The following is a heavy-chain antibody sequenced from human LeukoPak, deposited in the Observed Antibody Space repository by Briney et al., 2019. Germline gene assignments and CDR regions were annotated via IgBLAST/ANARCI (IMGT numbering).Heavy chain of an antibody. CDR1: GGSISSYY. J-gene: IGHJ6*02. CDR3: ARDQRAVAGYYYYGMDV. CDR2: IYTSGST. D-gene: IGHD6-19*01. Sequence: LETLSLTCTVSGGSISSYYWSWIRQPAGKGLEWIGRIYTSGSTNYNPSLKSRVTMSVDTSKNQFSLKLSSVTAADTAVYYCARDQRAVAGYYYYGMDVWGQGTTVTVSS. V-gene: IGHV4-4*07.